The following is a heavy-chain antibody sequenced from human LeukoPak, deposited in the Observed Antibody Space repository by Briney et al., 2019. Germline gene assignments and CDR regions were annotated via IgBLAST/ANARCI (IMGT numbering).Heavy chain of an antibody. J-gene: IGHJ4*02. CDR2: IKQDGSEK. V-gene: IGHV3-7*01. CDR3: ARRITMVRGVTPFDY. D-gene: IGHD3-10*01. CDR1: GFPLSSYS. Sequence: GGSLRLSCAASGFPLSSYSINWVRQAPGKGLEWVANIKQDGSEKYYVDSVKGRFTISRDNAKNSLYLQMNSLRAEDTAVYYCARRITMVRGVTPFDYWGQGTLVTVSS.